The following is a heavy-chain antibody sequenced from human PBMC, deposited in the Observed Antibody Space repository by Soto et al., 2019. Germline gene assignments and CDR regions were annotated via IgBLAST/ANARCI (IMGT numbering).Heavy chain of an antibody. CDR3: SSEGDYFDY. J-gene: IGHJ4*02. D-gene: IGHD3-16*01. CDR2: ISYDGSNK. Sequence: QVQLVESGGGVVQPGRSLRLSCAASGFTFSSYAMHWVRQAPGKGLEWVAVISYDGSNKYYADSVKGRFTISRDNSKNTLDLQMISLRAEGTDVYYCSSEGDYFDYGGQGPQVTVSS. V-gene: IGHV3-30-3*01. CDR1: GFTFSSYA.